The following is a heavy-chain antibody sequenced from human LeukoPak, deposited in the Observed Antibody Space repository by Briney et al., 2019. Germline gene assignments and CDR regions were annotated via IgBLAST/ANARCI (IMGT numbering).Heavy chain of an antibody. V-gene: IGHV3-74*01. D-gene: IGHD1-26*01. J-gene: IGHJ4*02. CDR3: ARVPDSGNSLDY. CDR2: INSDGSST. Sequence: PGGSLRLSCAASGFTFSSYWMHWVRQAPGKGLVWVPRINSDGSSTSYADSVKGRFTISRDNAKNTVYLQMSSLRAEDTAVYYCARVPDSGNSLDYWGQGTLVTVSS. CDR1: GFTFSSYW.